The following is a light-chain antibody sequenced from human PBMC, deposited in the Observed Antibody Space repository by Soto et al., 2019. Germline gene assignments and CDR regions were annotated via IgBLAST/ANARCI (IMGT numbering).Light chain of an antibody. V-gene: IGKV3-20*01. Sequence: EIVLTQSPGTLSLSPGERATLSCRASQSVSSTFLAWYQQKPGQAPRLLMYGASSRATGIPDRFSGSGSGTDFTLTISRLEPEDFAVYYCQQYSNSPQTFGQGTKVEIK. CDR1: QSVSSTF. J-gene: IGKJ1*01. CDR2: GAS. CDR3: QQYSNSPQT.